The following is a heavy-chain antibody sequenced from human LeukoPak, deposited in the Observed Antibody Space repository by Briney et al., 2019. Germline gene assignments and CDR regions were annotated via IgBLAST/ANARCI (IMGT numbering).Heavy chain of an antibody. V-gene: IGHV3-30*18. CDR3: VKDSGGSYYSSYYFDY. CDR2: ISYDGSKK. D-gene: IGHD1-26*01. Sequence: GGSLRLSCAASGFTFSNYGMHWVRQAPGKGLEWVAVISYDGSKKYYADSVKGRFTISRDNSKNTLYLQMNSLRAEDTAVYYCVKDSGGSYYSSYYFDYWGLGTLVPVSS. CDR1: GFTFSNYG. J-gene: IGHJ4*02.